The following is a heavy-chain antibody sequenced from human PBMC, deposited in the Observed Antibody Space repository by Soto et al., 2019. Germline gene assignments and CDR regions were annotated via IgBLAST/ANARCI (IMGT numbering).Heavy chain of an antibody. CDR1: GFTVSSNY. D-gene: IGHD3-3*01. Sequence: GGSLRLSCAASGFTVSSNYMSWVRQAPGKGLEWVSVIYSGGSTYYADSVKGRYTISRHNSKNTLYLQMNSLRAEDTAVYYCARDNRDDFWSGSWFDPWGQGTLVTVSS. CDR2: IYSGGST. J-gene: IGHJ5*02. CDR3: ARDNRDDFWSGSWFDP. V-gene: IGHV3-53*04.